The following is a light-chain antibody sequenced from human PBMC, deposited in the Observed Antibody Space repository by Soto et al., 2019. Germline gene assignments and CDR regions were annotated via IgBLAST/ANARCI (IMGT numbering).Light chain of an antibody. V-gene: IGKV3-15*01. Sequence: EIVLTQSPGTLSLSPGERATLSCRASQSVSNNYLAWYQQKPGQAPRLLIYGASTRATGIPPRFSGSGSGAEFTLTISSLQSEDFAIYYCQQYYNWPQYTFGQGTKLEIK. CDR1: QSVSNN. J-gene: IGKJ2*01. CDR3: QQYYNWPQYT. CDR2: GAS.